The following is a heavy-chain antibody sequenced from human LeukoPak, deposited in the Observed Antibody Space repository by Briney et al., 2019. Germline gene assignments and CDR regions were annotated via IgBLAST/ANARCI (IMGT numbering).Heavy chain of an antibody. CDR2: INAGNGNT. D-gene: IGHD4-17*01. CDR3: ARVGSPNTVTTSPEYYYYYGMDV. CDR1: GYTFTSYA. Sequence: ASVKVSCKASGYTFTSYAMHWVRQAPGQRLEWMGWINAGNGNTKYSQKFQGRVTITRDTSASTAYMELSSLRSEDTAVYYCARVGSPNTVTTSPEYYYYYGMDVWGQGTTVTVSS. V-gene: IGHV1-3*01. J-gene: IGHJ6*02.